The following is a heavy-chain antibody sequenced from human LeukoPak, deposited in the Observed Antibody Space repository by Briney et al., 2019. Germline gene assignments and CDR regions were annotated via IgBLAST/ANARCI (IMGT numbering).Heavy chain of an antibody. CDR1: GYTFTGYY. V-gene: IGHV1-2*02. CDR2: INPNSGGT. D-gene: IGHD5-18*01. CDR3: AREVKRGYSYGCGY. J-gene: IGHJ4*02. Sequence: GASVKVSCKASGYTFTGYYMHWVRQAPGQGLEWMGWINPNSGGTNYAQKFQGRVTMTRDTSISTAYVELSRLRSDDTAVYYCAREVKRGYSYGCGYWGQGTLVTVSS.